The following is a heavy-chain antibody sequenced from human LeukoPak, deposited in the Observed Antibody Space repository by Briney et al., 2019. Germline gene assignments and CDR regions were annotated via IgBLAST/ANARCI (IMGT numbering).Heavy chain of an antibody. D-gene: IGHD5-12*01. Sequence: SQTLSLTCTVSGGSISSGSYYWSWIRQPAGKGLEWIGRIYTSGSTNYNPSLKSRVTISVDTSKNQFSLKLSSVTAADTAVYYCARYSGYDSSFDYWGQGTLVTVSS. CDR2: IYTSGST. J-gene: IGHJ4*02. CDR3: ARYSGYDSSFDY. V-gene: IGHV4-61*02. CDR1: GGSISSGSYY.